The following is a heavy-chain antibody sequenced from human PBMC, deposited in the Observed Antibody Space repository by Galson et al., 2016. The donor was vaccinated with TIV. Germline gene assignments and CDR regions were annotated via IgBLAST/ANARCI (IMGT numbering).Heavy chain of an antibody. J-gene: IGHJ3*02. CDR2: IYTSGST. Sequence: SETLSLTCSVSGGSISSDSYYWSWIRQPAGKGLEWIGHIYTSGSTNYKSSLKSRVTISVDTSKNQFSLKLSSVTSADTAVYYSARSWGDDAFDKWGQGTMVTVSS. V-gene: IGHV4-61*10. CDR3: ARSWGDDAFDK. D-gene: IGHD3-16*01. CDR1: GGSISSDSYY.